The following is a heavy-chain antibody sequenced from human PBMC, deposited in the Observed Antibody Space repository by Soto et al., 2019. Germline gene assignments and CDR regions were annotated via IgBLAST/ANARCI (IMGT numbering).Heavy chain of an antibody. J-gene: IGHJ4*02. CDR2: IYYSGST. D-gene: IGHD2-21*02. CDR3: ARQRTSVVTQAYFDV. Sequence: SETLSLTCTVTGDSISSRSYYWGWIRQPPGKGLEWIGSIYYSGSTYNNPSLRSRVSMSIDTSKDQFSLKLKSVTAADTALYFCARQRTSVVTQAYFDVWGQGSLVTVSS. V-gene: IGHV4-39*01. CDR1: GDSISSRSYY.